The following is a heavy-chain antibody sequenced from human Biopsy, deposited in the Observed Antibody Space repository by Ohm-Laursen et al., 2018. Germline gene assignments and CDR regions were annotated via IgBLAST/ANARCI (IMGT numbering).Heavy chain of an antibody. CDR3: VRDSRSKFDL. Sequence: ASVKVSCKAFGYSLSTFGLNWVRQAPGLGLEWMGWISAYNGQTSYAPNFQGRLIMTTDTSTGTAYMELRSLRSDDTAMYYCVRDSRSKFDLWGQGTLVRVSA. J-gene: IGHJ5*02. V-gene: IGHV1-18*01. CDR1: GYSLSTFG. D-gene: IGHD1-26*01. CDR2: ISAYNGQT.